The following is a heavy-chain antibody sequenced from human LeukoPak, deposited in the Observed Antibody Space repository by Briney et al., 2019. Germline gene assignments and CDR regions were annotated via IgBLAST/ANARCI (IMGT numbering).Heavy chain of an antibody. J-gene: IGHJ5*02. Sequence: GGSLRLSCSASGFTFNNYGMHWVRQAPGKGLEWVACIWYDGSNKYYADSVKGRFTISRDNSKNTLYLQMNSLRADDTALYYCARDDDSGTSILAWGQGTLVTVSS. CDR1: GFTFNNYG. CDR2: IWYDGSNK. D-gene: IGHD3-22*01. CDR3: ARDDDSGTSILA. V-gene: IGHV3-33*08.